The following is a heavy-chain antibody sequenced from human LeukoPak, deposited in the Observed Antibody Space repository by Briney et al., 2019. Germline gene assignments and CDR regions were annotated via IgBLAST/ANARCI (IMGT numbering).Heavy chain of an antibody. J-gene: IGHJ4*02. CDR1: GFTFSSYA. D-gene: IGHD3-22*01. CDR3: AKETPSMYYYDSSGYFDY. V-gene: IGHV3-23*01. CDR2: ISGSGGST. Sequence: GGSLRLSCAASGFTFSSYAMSWVRQAPGKGLEWVSAISGSGGSTYYADSVKGRFTISRDNSKNTLYLQMNSLRAEDTAVHYCAKETPSMYYYDSSGYFDYWGQGTLVTVSS.